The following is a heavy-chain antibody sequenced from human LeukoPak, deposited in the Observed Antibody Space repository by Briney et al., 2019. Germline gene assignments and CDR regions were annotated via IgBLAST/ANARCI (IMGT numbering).Heavy chain of an antibody. J-gene: IGHJ4*02. D-gene: IGHD1-26*01. CDR3: ASLSGSYSTGYDY. V-gene: IGHV4-34*01. CDR1: GGSFSGHY. Sequence: SETLSLTCAVYGGSFSGHYWSWLRQSPGKGLEWIAEINHSGSTNYNPSLKSRVAMSVDTSQNQFSLKLSSVTAADTAVYYCASLSGSYSTGYDYWGQGTLVTVSS. CDR2: INHSGST.